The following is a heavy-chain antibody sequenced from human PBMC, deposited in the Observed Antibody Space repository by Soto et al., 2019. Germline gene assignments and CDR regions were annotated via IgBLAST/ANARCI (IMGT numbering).Heavy chain of an antibody. CDR3: AKDQRVLMVYAIVY. Sequence: QVQLVESGGGVVQPGRSLRLSCAASGFTFSSYGMHWVRQAPGKGLEWVAVISYDGSNKYYADSVKGRCTISRDNSKNTLYLQMNSLRAEDTAVYYCAKDQRVLMVYAIVYWGQGTLVTVSS. CDR2: ISYDGSNK. V-gene: IGHV3-30*18. D-gene: IGHD2-8*01. J-gene: IGHJ4*02. CDR1: GFTFSSYG.